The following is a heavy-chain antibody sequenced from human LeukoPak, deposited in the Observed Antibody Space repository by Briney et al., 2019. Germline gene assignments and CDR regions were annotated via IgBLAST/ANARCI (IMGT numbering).Heavy chain of an antibody. V-gene: IGHV3-23*01. J-gene: IGHJ4*02. D-gene: IGHD7-27*01. Sequence: GGSLRLSCAASEFTFSHYGMTWVRQAPGRGLEWVSTISGSGGRTYSADSVKGRFTISRDNSKNTLYLQMNSLRAEDTAVYYCARDYTGGWNDYWGQGTLVTVSS. CDR3: ARDYTGGWNDY. CDR1: EFTFSHYG. CDR2: ISGSGGRT.